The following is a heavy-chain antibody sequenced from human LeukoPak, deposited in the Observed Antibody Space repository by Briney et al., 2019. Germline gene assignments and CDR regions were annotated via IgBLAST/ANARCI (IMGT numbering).Heavy chain of an antibody. D-gene: IGHD5-18*01. V-gene: IGHV4-34*01. CDR3: ARGPIQLWAPRGSWFDP. Sequence: SETQSLTCAVYGGSFSGYYWSWIRQPPGKGLEWIGEINHSGSTNYNPSLKSRVTISVDTSKNQFSLKLSSVTAADTAVYYCARGPIQLWAPRGSWFDPWGQGTLVTVSS. CDR2: INHSGST. J-gene: IGHJ5*02. CDR1: GGSFSGYY.